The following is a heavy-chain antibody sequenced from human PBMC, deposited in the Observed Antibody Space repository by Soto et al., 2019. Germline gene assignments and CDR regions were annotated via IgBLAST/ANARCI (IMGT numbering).Heavy chain of an antibody. Sequence: SETLSLTCTVSGGSISSSSYYWGWIRQPPGKGLEWIGSIYYSGSTYYNPSLKSRVTISVDTSKNQFSLKLSSVTAADTAVYYCARVPYDNSGYGFFDYWGQGTQVTVSS. CDR3: ARVPYDNSGYGFFDY. V-gene: IGHV4-39*01. J-gene: IGHJ4*02. CDR2: IYYSGST. D-gene: IGHD3-22*01. CDR1: GGSISSSSYY.